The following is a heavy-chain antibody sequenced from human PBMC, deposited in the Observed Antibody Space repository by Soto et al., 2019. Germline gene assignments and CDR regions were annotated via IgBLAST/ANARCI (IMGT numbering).Heavy chain of an antibody. CDR2: ISWDGGST. J-gene: IGHJ6*02. CDR3: AKDLRETPYYYYGMDV. V-gene: IGHV3-43*01. CDR1: GFTFDDYT. Sequence: AGGSLRLSCAASGFTFDDYTMHWVRQAPGKGLEWVSLISWDGGSTYYADSVKGRFTISRDNSKNSLYLQMNSLRTEDTALYYCAKDLRETPYYYYGMDVWGQGTTVTVSS.